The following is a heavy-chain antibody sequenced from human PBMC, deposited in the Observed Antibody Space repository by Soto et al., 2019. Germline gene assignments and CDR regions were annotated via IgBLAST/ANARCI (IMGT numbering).Heavy chain of an antibody. CDR3: AKVVGKNWFDP. D-gene: IGHD2-15*01. Sequence: QVQLQESGPGLVKPSETLSLTCSISGGSISGYYWSWIRQSPGKGLEWIGYIYYTGNTYYNTSFKSRVTISVDTSKNQFSLNLSSVTAADTAVYYCAKVVGKNWFDPWGQGTLVTVSS. J-gene: IGHJ5*02. CDR2: IYYTGNT. CDR1: GGSISGYY. V-gene: IGHV4-59*01.